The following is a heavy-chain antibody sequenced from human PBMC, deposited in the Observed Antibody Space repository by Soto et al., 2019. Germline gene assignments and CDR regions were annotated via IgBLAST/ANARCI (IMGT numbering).Heavy chain of an antibody. V-gene: IGHV3-23*01. CDR3: VKHMVVVLITTVGYFDY. CDR1: GFAFSGYA. CDR2: ISESGSRA. Sequence: GGSLRLSCAASGFAFSGYAMTWVRQAPGKGLEWVSSISESGSRAFYADSVEGRFTVSRENSKNTLYLQMNSLRAEDTAVYYCVKHMVVVLITTVGYFDYWGQGTLVTVSS. J-gene: IGHJ4*02. D-gene: IGHD3-22*01.